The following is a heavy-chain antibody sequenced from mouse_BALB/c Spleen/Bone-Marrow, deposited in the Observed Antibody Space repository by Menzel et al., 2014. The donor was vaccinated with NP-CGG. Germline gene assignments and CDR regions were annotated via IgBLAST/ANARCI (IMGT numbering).Heavy chain of an antibody. J-gene: IGHJ2*01. CDR3: ARGGSSSFDY. CDR1: GFTFSNYW. CDR2: IRLKSNNYAT. D-gene: IGHD1-1*01. V-gene: IGHV6-6*02. Sequence: EVKLVESGGGLVQPGGSMKLSCVASGFTFSNYWMNWARQSPEKGLEWVAEIRLKSNNYATHYAESVKGKFTISRDDSKSSVYLQMNNLRAEDTGIYYCARGGSSSFDYWGQGTTLTVSS.